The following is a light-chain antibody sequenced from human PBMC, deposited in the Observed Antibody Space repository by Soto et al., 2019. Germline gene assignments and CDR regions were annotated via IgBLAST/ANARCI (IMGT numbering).Light chain of an antibody. J-gene: IGKJ1*01. CDR3: QQYSGYSRT. CDR1: QAIGNW. Sequence: DFQVTQSPSTLSASVGDRVTITCRASQAIGNWLAWYQQKPGKAPKLLIYDASSLEAGVPSRFSGTGSGTDFTITISSLEPDDFSTFYCQQYSGYSRTFGQGTKVEVK. CDR2: DAS. V-gene: IGKV1-5*01.